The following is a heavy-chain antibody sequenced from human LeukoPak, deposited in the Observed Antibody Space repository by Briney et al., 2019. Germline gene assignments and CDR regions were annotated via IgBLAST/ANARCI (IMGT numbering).Heavy chain of an antibody. V-gene: IGHV3-48*03. CDR2: ITISGHTK. J-gene: IGHJ5*02. CDR1: GFDLNTYE. Sequence: GGSLRLSCAASGFDLNTYEMNWVRQAPGTGLEWIADITISGHTKNYADSVKGRFTISRDNAGTSLYLQMNSLRVEDTGVYYCARGDPHADLWGQGTLVTVS. CDR3: ARGDPHADL.